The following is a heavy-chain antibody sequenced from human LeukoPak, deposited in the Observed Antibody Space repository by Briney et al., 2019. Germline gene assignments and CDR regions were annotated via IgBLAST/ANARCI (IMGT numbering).Heavy chain of an antibody. J-gene: IGHJ4*02. CDR3: AKGLYYYDSSGYPD. D-gene: IGHD3-22*01. CDR2: IQYDGSNE. V-gene: IGHV3-30*02. CDR1: GFTFSSHV. Sequence: GGSLRLSCAASGFTFSSHVMHWVRQAPGKGLEWVTFIQYDGSNEYYADSVKGRFTISRDNSKNTVFLQMNSLRDEDTAVYYCAKGLYYYDSSGYPDWGQGTLVTVSS.